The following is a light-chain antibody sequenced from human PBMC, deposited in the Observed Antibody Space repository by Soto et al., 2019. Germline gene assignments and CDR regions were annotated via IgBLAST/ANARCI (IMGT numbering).Light chain of an antibody. V-gene: IGKV3-20*01. CDR2: GAS. CDR3: HQYGSPPPT. Sequence: EIVLTQSPGTLSLSPGGRATLSCRASQSVSSSYLAWYQQKPGQAPRLLIYGASSRATGIPDRFSGSGSGTDFTLTISRLEPEDFAVYYCHQYGSPPPTFGGGTEVEIK. J-gene: IGKJ4*01. CDR1: QSVSSSY.